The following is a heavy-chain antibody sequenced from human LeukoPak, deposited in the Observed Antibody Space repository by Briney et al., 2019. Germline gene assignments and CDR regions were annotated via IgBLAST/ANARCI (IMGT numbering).Heavy chain of an antibody. D-gene: IGHD1-26*01. CDR1: GFTFSSYG. J-gene: IGHJ4*02. CDR2: ISSNGGST. Sequence: GGSLRLSCAASGFTFSSYGMHWVRQAPGKGLEYVSAISSNGGSTYYANSVKGRFTISRDNSKNTLYLQMGSLRAEDMAVYYCARGSYSGSYNYWGQGTLVTVSS. V-gene: IGHV3-64*01. CDR3: ARGSYSGSYNY.